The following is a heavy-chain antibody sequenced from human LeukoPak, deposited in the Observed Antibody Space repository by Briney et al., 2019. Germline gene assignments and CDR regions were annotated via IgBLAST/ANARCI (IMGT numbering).Heavy chain of an antibody. Sequence: GGSLRLSCEASGFTFSNYWMSWVRQAPGKGLECVANITEDGSEKYYVDSVKGRITISRDNAKNTLYLQMNSLRVDDTAVYYGGRGRSMNDWGQGTLVTVSS. CDR1: GFTFSNYW. CDR2: ITEDGSEK. D-gene: IGHD5-24*01. V-gene: IGHV3-7*01. CDR3: GRGRSMND. J-gene: IGHJ4*02.